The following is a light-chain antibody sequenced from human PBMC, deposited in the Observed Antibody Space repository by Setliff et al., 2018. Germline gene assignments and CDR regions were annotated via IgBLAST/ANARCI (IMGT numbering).Light chain of an antibody. CDR3: SSYTSRSTLV. V-gene: IGLV2-14*01. CDR1: RSDVGAYNY. J-gene: IGLJ1*01. Sequence: QSVLTQPAFVSGSPGQSITISCTGTRSDVGAYNYVSWYQHHPGKAPRLIIYEVSDRPSGISHRFSGSKSGNGASLTISGLQAEDEADYYCSSYTSRSTLVFGTGTKVTVL. CDR2: EVS.